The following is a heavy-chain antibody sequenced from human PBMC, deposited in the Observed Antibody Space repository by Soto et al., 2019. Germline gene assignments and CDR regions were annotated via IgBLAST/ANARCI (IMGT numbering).Heavy chain of an antibody. CDR3: AKGGVPVQWLVRDYFVP. CDR2: ISYDGSNK. CDR1: GFTFSSYG. D-gene: IGHD6-19*01. Sequence: GGSLRLSCAASGFTFSSYGMHWVRQAPGKGLEWVTVISYDGSNKYYADSVKGRFTISIDNSKNKLYLQMNSLRSEDTAVYYCAKGGVPVQWLVRDYFVPWGQGTLVTVSS. V-gene: IGHV3-30*18. J-gene: IGHJ4*02.